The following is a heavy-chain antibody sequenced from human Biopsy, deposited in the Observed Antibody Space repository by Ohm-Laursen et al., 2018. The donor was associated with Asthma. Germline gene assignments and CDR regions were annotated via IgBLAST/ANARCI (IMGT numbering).Heavy chain of an antibody. CDR3: VRGKTWGRSYYFDY. V-gene: IGHV3-30*03. Sequence: RSLRLSCSASGFSFSNYGMHWVRQAPGKGLEWVAGIFFDGSNKYYADSVKGRFTISRDNSKDTLYLQVNSLRGDDTAVYYCVRGKTWGRSYYFDYWGQGTLVTVSS. CDR1: GFSFSNYG. J-gene: IGHJ4*02. D-gene: IGHD6-6*01. CDR2: IFFDGSNK.